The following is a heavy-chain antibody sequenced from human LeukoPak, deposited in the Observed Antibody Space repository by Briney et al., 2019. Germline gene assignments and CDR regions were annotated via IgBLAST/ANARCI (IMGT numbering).Heavy chain of an antibody. CDR2: INAGNGNT. D-gene: IGHD3-10*01. V-gene: IGHV1-3*01. Sequence: GASVKISCKASGYTFTSYAMHWVRQAPGQRLEWMGWINAGNGNTKYSQKSQGRVTITRETSASTAYMELSRLRSDDTAVYYCARLPESGAFDYRGQGTLVTVSS. CDR3: ARLPESGAFDY. J-gene: IGHJ4*02. CDR1: GYTFTSYA.